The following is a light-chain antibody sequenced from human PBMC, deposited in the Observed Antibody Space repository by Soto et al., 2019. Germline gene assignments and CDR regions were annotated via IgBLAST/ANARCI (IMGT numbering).Light chain of an antibody. J-gene: IGKJ4*01. Sequence: IQMTHSPGTLSASLGDRVSITCRASQDISRWLAWYQQKPGKAPKLLIYGASTLQSGVPSRFSGSGSGTHFTLTICSLQPEDFATYFCQQADSFPLTFGGGTKVDIK. CDR2: GAS. CDR3: QQADSFPLT. CDR1: QDISRW. V-gene: IGKV1-12*01.